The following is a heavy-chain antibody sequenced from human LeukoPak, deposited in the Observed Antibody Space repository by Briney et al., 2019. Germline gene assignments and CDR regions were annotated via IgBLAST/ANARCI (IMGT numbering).Heavy chain of an antibody. V-gene: IGHV4-39*07. D-gene: IGHD3-9*01. CDR2: TFFSGST. J-gene: IGHJ6*02. Sequence: PSETLSLTCTVSGDSVTTTRSYWGWVRQPPGKGLELLGNTFFSGSTYYSPSLKSRVSISVDTSKNQFSLRLNSVTAADTAVYYCARAEAYYDILTGFLSLYGMDVWGQGTTVTVSS. CDR1: GDSVTTTRSY. CDR3: ARAEAYYDILTGFLSLYGMDV.